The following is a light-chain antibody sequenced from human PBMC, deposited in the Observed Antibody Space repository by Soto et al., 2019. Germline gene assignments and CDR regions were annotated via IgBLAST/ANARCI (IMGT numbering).Light chain of an antibody. CDR2: DVT. CDR1: SSDVGGYNS. CDR3: STFTSTSAYV. V-gene: IGLV2-14*01. Sequence: SFLTQPASVSGSPGTSTTISCTGTSSDVGGYNSVSWYRRDPVKAPKLMIYDVTNRPSGVSNRFSGSKSGNTASLTISGLQAEDEADYSCSTFTSTSAYVFATGPTVTV. J-gene: IGLJ1*01.